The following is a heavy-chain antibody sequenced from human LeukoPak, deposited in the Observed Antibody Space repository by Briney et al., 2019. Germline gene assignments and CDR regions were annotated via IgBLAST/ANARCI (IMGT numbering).Heavy chain of an antibody. D-gene: IGHD1-26*01. J-gene: IGHJ6*02. CDR1: GFTFSSYG. CDR2: ISYDGSNK. CDR3: AKDRQWELPETYYYYGMDV. V-gene: IGHV3-30*18. Sequence: GGSLRLSCAASGFTFSSYGMHWVRQAPGKGLEWVAVISYDGSNKYYADSVKGRFTISRDNSKNTLYLQMNSLRAEDTAVYYCAKDRQWELPETYYYYGMDVWGQGTTVTVPS.